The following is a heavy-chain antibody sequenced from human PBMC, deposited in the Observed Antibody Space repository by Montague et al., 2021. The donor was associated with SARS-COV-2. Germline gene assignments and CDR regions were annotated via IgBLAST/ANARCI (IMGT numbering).Heavy chain of an antibody. CDR1: GGSISSSTYY. CDR2: IHHSGSS. V-gene: IGHV4-39*01. J-gene: IGHJ6*02. D-gene: IGHD6-13*01. Sequence: SETLSLTCTVSGGSISSSTYYWGWIRQPPGKGLEWIGSIHHSGSSYYNPSLETRVTISVDTSKNQFSLKLSTVTAADMAVFYCANHGYTKVWSGLDYWGQGITVAVSS. CDR3: ANHGYTKVWSGLDY.